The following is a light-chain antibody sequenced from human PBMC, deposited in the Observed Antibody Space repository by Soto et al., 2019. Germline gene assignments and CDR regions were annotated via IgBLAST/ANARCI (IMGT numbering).Light chain of an antibody. CDR2: GNS. Sequence: QSVLTQPPSVSGAPGQRVTISCTGSSSNIGAGYDVHWYQQLPGTAPKLLIYGNSNRPSGVPDRFSGSKSGTSASLAITGLRAEDEADYYCQSYDSSLSAFYVFGTGTKVTVL. CDR3: QSYDSSLSAFYV. J-gene: IGLJ1*01. CDR1: SSNIGAGYD. V-gene: IGLV1-40*01.